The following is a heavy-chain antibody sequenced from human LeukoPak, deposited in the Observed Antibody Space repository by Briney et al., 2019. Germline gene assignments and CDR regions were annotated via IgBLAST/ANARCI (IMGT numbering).Heavy chain of an antibody. CDR1: GFTLSTFS. J-gene: IGHJ4*02. D-gene: IGHD1-14*01. CDR2: INYKGGTT. CDR3: ARVGPETAFDY. Sequence: PGGSLRLSCAASGFTLSTFSMHWVRQSPGRGLEYVSAINYKGGTTYYADSVKGRFTISRDNSKNTLYLQMASLRGEDMAVYYCARVGPETAFDYWGQGTLVTVSS. V-gene: IGHV3-64*02.